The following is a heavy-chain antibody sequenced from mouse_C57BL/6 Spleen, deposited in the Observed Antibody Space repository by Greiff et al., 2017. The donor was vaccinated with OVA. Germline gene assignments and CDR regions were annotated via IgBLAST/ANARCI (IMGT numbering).Heavy chain of an antibody. V-gene: IGHV7-3*01. CDR2: IRTKANGYTT. Sequence: EVQRVQSGGGLVQPGGSLSLSCAASGFTFTDYYMSWVRQTPGKALEWLGFIRTKANGYTTEYSASVKDRFTISRATSQSILNLHMNALRAEDSATSYCATSPSSYYGDLYYFDYWGQGTTLTVSS. J-gene: IGHJ2*01. CDR3: ATSPSSYYGDLYYFDY. D-gene: IGHD2-13*01. CDR1: GFTFTDYY.